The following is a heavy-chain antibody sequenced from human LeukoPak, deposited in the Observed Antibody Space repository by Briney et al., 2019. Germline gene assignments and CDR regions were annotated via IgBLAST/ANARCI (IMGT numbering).Heavy chain of an antibody. Sequence: SQTLSLTCTVSGGSITSGDYFWSWIRQHPGKGLEWIGYIYYSGSTYYNPSLKSRVTISVDTSKNQFSLKLSSVTAADTAVYYCARGDVIAAADYYFDYWGQGTLVTVSS. CDR1: GGSITSGDYF. V-gene: IGHV4-31*03. D-gene: IGHD6-13*01. CDR2: IYYSGST. CDR3: ARGDVIAAADYYFDY. J-gene: IGHJ4*02.